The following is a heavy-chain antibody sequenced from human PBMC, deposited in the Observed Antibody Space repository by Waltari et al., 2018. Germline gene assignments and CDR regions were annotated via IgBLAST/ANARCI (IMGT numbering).Heavy chain of an antibody. V-gene: IGHV4-59*08. J-gene: IGHJ5*02. CDR2: IYYSGST. Sequence: QVQLQESGPGLVKPSATLSLTCTVSGGSISRYSWSWIRQPPGKGLEWIGYIYYSGSTNYNPSLKSRVTISVDTSKNQFSLKLSSVTAADTAVYYCARHSRLAWFDPWGQGTLVTVSS. CDR1: GGSISRYS. D-gene: IGHD3-16*01. CDR3: ARHSRLAWFDP.